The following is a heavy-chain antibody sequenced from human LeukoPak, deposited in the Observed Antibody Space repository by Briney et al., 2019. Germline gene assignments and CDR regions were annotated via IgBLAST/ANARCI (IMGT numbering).Heavy chain of an antibody. J-gene: IGHJ5*02. Sequence: GAAVKVSCKASGGAFSSYAISWVRQAPGQGLEWMGRIIPIFGTANYAQKFQGRVTITTDESTSTAYMELSSLRSEDTAVYYCATSTELEWLLNSWFDPWGQGTLVTVSS. CDR1: GGAFSSYA. D-gene: IGHD3-3*01. CDR2: IIPIFGTA. V-gene: IGHV1-69*05. CDR3: ATSTELEWLLNSWFDP.